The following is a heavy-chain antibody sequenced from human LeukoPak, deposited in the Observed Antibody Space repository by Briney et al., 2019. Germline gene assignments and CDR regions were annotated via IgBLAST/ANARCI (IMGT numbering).Heavy chain of an antibody. CDR1: GFSFSSYS. J-gene: IGHJ4*02. Sequence: PGGSLRLSCAASGFSFSSYSMNWVRQAPGKGLEWVSSISSSSSYIYYADSVKGRFTISRDNAKNSLYLQVNSLRAEDTAVYYCARDDYYYDSSGYSAGEDYWGQGTLVTVSS. V-gene: IGHV3-21*01. D-gene: IGHD3-22*01. CDR3: ARDDYYYDSSGYSAGEDY. CDR2: ISSSSSYI.